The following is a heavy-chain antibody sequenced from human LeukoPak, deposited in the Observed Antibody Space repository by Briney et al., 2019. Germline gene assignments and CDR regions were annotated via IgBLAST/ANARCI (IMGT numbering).Heavy chain of an antibody. Sequence: GRSLRLSCAASRFTFDDYAMHWVRQAPGKGLEWVSGISWNSGSIGYADSVKGRFTISRDNAKNSLYLQMNSLRAEDTALYYCAKDILARSGYSYGHDYWGQGTLVTVSS. J-gene: IGHJ4*02. CDR2: ISWNSGSI. CDR1: RFTFDDYA. V-gene: IGHV3-9*01. D-gene: IGHD5-18*01. CDR3: AKDILARSGYSYGHDY.